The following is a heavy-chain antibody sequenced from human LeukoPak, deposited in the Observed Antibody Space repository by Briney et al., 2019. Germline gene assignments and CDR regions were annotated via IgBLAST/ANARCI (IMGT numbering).Heavy chain of an antibody. CDR2: ISKDGSKK. CDR3: AKGGRYGDYEDYFDS. V-gene: IGHV3-30*18. J-gene: IGHJ4*02. CDR1: GFTFSTYG. D-gene: IGHD4-17*01. Sequence: GGSLRLSCAVSGFTFSTYGTHWVRQAPGKGLEWVALISKDGSKKYYADSVKGRFTISRDNSKNTLYLQMNSLRAEDTAVYYCAKGGRYGDYEDYFDSWGQGTRVTVSS.